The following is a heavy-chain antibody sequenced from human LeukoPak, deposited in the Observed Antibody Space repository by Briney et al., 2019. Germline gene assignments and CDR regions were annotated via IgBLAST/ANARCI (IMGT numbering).Heavy chain of an antibody. CDR3: ARQRIEYYYDTRGSSLFDY. Sequence: PSETLSLTCTVSGGSISSYYWSWIRQPPGKGLEWIGYIFDSGDTNYNPSLRSRVSISLDTSQNQFSQRLTSVTAADTAVYYCARQRIEYYYDTRGSSLFDYWGQGTLVTVSS. CDR1: GGSISSYY. V-gene: IGHV4-59*08. J-gene: IGHJ4*02. CDR2: IFDSGDT. D-gene: IGHD3-22*01.